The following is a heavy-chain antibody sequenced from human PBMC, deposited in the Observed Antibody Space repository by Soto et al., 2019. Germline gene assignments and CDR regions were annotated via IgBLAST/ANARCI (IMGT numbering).Heavy chain of an antibody. J-gene: IGHJ4*02. D-gene: IGHD2-8*02. CDR2: INPDSGAT. Sequence: HEHLVQSGAEVKRPGASLKVSCKASGYSFTGYYIHWVRQAPGQGLEWMGWINPDSGATNYAQNFQGRVTLTSDTSISTASMDLTSLTSDDTAVYYCARGDYGTGGYPFPDFDYWGQGTLVIVSS. V-gene: IGHV1-2*02. CDR1: GYSFTGYY. CDR3: ARGDYGTGGYPFPDFDY.